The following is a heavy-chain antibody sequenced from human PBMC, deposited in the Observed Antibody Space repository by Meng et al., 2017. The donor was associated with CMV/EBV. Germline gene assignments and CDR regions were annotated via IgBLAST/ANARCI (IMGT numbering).Heavy chain of an antibody. J-gene: IGHJ4*02. CDR1: GFTFYSYG. CDR2: IRFDGSNK. D-gene: IGHD2-2*01. CDR3: AKDIGYCSNNFRYRYFDS. Sequence: GESLKISCAASGFTFYSYGMHWVRQAPGKGLEWAAFIRFDGSNKYYADSVKGRFIISRDNSKNTLYLQMDRLRAEDTAVYFCAKDIGYCSNNFRYRYFDSWGQGTLVTVSS. V-gene: IGHV3-30*02.